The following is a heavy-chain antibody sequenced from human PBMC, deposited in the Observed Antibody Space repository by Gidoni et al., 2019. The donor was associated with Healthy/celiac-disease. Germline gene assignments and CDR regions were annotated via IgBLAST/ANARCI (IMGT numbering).Heavy chain of an antibody. CDR3: ATCLGSGYYYVADAFDI. D-gene: IGHD3-22*01. CDR1: GYSVTSYG. V-gene: IGHV5-51*01. CDR2: ISPCDSDT. J-gene: IGHJ3*02. Sequence: EVQLVQSGAEVKKPGESRKISGKGSGYSVTSYGIGGVRQMPGKGLEWRGFISPCDSDTRYSPSFQGQVTISADKSISTAYLQWSSLKASDTAMYYCATCLGSGYYYVADAFDIWGQGTMVTVSS.